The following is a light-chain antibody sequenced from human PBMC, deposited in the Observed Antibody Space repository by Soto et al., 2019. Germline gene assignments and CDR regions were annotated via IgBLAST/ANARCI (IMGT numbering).Light chain of an antibody. CDR2: GAS. J-gene: IGKJ5*01. CDR1: QSISSAY. CDR3: QQYGSSPFT. V-gene: IGKV3-20*01. Sequence: EIVLTQSPGTLSLSPGDRATLSCRTSQSISSAYLAWYQQTPGLAPRLLIYGASTRATGIPDRFSGSGSGTDFTLTISRLGPEDFAVYYCQQYGSSPFTFGQGARLEI.